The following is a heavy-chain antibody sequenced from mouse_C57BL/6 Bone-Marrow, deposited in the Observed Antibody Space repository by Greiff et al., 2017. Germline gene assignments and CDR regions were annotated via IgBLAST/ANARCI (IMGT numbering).Heavy chain of an antibody. D-gene: IGHD2-4*01. CDR2: IHPNSGST. Sequence: VQLQQPGAELVKPGASVKLSCKASGYTFTSYWMHWVKQRPGQGLEWIGMIHPNSGSTKYNEKFKSKATLTVDKSSSTAYMQLSSLTSEDSAVYYCARWNYYDDCFDVWGTGTTVTVSS. J-gene: IGHJ1*03. CDR3: ARWNYYDDCFDV. CDR1: GYTFTSYW. V-gene: IGHV1-64*01.